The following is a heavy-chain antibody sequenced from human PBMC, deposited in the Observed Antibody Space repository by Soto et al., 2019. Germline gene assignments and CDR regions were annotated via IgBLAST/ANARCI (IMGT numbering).Heavy chain of an antibody. CDR2: IYYTGST. CDR3: ARADTALDC. Sequence: VQLQESGPGLLKPSEALSLTCTVSGGSVNSGSYYWNWIRQPPGKGPEWIGDIYYTGSTNYNPSRKSRVTISAHTSKKQFSLKLTSATAEDSAVHFCARADTALDCCGQGTL. D-gene: IGHD5-18*01. V-gene: IGHV4-61*01. CDR1: GGSVNSGSYY. J-gene: IGHJ4*02.